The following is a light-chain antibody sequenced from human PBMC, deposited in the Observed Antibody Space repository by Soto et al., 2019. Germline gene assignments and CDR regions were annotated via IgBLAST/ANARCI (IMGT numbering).Light chain of an antibody. Sequence: DIVMTQSPATLSVSPGERATLSCRASQSVSSNLAWYQQKPGQAPRLLIYGASTRATGIPARFSGSGSGTEFTRTISSLLSEDFSVYYCQQYNNWPWTFXQGTKVDIK. CDR1: QSVSSN. V-gene: IGKV3-15*01. CDR2: GAS. J-gene: IGKJ1*01. CDR3: QQYNNWPWT.